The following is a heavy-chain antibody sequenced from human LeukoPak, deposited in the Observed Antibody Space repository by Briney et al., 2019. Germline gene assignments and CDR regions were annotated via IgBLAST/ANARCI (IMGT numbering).Heavy chain of an antibody. V-gene: IGHV3-21*01. CDR1: GFTFSSYS. Sequence: GGSLRLSCAASGFTFSSYSMNWVRQAPGKGLEWVSSISSGGTYIYYADSVKGRFTISRDNAKNSLYLQMHSLRAEDTAVYYCAPHLLNLGGPYNWFDPWGQGTLVTVSS. CDR2: ISSGGTYI. CDR3: APHLLNLGGPYNWFDP. J-gene: IGHJ5*02. D-gene: IGHD3-16*01.